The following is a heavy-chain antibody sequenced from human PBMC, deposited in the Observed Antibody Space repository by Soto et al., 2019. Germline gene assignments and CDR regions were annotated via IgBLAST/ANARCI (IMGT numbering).Heavy chain of an antibody. D-gene: IGHD3-3*01. CDR1: GYTFTSYG. CDR3: AIYDFWSGYRPYLINDY. CDR2: ISAYNGNT. J-gene: IGHJ4*02. Sequence: QVQLVQSGAEVKKPGASVKVSCKASGYTFTSYGISWVRQAPGQGLEWMGWISAYNGNTNYAQKLQGRVTMTTDTSTSTAHMELRSLRSDDTAVYYCAIYDFWSGYRPYLINDYWGQGTLVTVSS. V-gene: IGHV1-18*01.